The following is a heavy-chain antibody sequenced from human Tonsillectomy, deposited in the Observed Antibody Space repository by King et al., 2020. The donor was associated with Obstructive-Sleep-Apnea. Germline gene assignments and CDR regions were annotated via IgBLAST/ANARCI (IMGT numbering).Heavy chain of an antibody. J-gene: IGHJ4*02. CDR1: GFTISKYD. CDR3: VRGGAYGGDPLYYFDS. Sequence: VQLVESGGGLVQPGGSLRLSCAASGFTISKYDMIWVRQGTGKGLEWISAIGTIGDTYYAGSVKGRFTISRENAKNSGYLQMDSLRAGDTALYYCVRGGAYGGDPLYYFDSWGQGTLVTVS. V-gene: IGHV3-13*04. CDR2: IGTIGDT. D-gene: IGHD2-21*02.